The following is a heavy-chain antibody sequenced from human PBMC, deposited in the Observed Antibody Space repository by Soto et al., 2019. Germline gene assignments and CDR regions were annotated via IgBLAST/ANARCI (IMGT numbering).Heavy chain of an antibody. V-gene: IGHV3-23*01. CDR3: TKANRYCSGANCFTFDY. CDR1: GFTFSNYA. Sequence: GALRLSCTASGFTFSNYAMSWVRQAPGKGLEWVSTFSSGGGGTYYADSVKGRFTISRDNSKNTLSLQMNSLRAEDTAVYYCTKANRYCSGANCFTFDYWGLGTLVTVSS. J-gene: IGHJ4*02. CDR2: FSSGGGGT. D-gene: IGHD2-15*01.